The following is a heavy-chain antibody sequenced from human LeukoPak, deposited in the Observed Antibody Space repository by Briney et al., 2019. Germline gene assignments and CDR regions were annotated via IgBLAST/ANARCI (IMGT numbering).Heavy chain of an antibody. CDR3: AKGVWAPRFDP. Sequence: PSETLSLTCAVYGASFSYDYWSWIRQPPGKGLEWIGEINHSGSTTYNPSLKSRVTISVEKSKNQFSLKLTSVTAADTAVYYCAKGVWAPRFDPWGQGTLVTVSS. D-gene: IGHD7-27*01. V-gene: IGHV4-34*01. CDR1: GASFSYDY. CDR2: INHSGST. J-gene: IGHJ5*02.